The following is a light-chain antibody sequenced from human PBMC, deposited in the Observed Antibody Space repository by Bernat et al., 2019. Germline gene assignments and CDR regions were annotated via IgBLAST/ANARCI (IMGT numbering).Light chain of an antibody. V-gene: IGKV1-9*01. CDR1: QVIGTY. Sequence: DIQLTQSPPFLSASVGDRVTITCRASQVIGTYLAWYQQKPGKAPNLLIYGASTLQTGVPSRFSGSGSGTEFTLTISSLRPEDFATYHCQPLNSNPITFGQGTRLEIK. CDR3: QPLNSNPIT. CDR2: GAS. J-gene: IGKJ5*01.